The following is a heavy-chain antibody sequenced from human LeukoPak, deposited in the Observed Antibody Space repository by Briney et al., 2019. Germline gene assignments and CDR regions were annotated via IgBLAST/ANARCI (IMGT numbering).Heavy chain of an antibody. CDR1: GFSLSTSGVG. V-gene: IGHV2-5*02. CDR2: IYWDDDK. D-gene: IGHD6-19*01. J-gene: IGHJ4*02. CDR3: TRTYSSGWYDY. Sequence: SGPTLVKPTQTLTLTCTFSGFSLSTSGVGVGWIRQPPGKALEWLALIYWDDDKRYSPSLKSRLTITKDTSKNQVVLTMTNMDPVDTATYYCTRTYSSGWYDYWGQGTLVTVSS.